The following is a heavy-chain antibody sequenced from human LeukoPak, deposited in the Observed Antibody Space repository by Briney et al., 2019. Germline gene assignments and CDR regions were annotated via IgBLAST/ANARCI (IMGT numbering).Heavy chain of an antibody. CDR2: IYWDDDK. CDR1: GFSLSTCGVG. J-gene: IGHJ4*02. V-gene: IGHV2-5*02. CDR3: AHMRYDFWSGYYTSPYFDY. Sequence: SGPTLVKPTQTLTLTCTFSGFSLSTCGVGVGWIRQPPGKALEWLALIYWDDDKRYSPSLKSRLTITKDTSKNQVVLTMTNMDPVDTATYYCAHMRYDFWSGYYTSPYFDYWGQGTLVTVSS. D-gene: IGHD3-3*01.